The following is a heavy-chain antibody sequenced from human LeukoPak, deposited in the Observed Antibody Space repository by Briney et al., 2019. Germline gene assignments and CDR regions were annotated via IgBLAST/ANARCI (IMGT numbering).Heavy chain of an antibody. Sequence: GGSLRLSCAASGFTFSIYSINWVRQAPGKGLEWVSFITGNSNYIYYADSVKGRFTISRDNAKNSLYLQMNSLRAEDTAVYYCAKAVHDYVWGSYQGYWGQGTLVTVSS. CDR3: AKAVHDYVWGSYQGY. J-gene: IGHJ4*02. V-gene: IGHV3-21*04. D-gene: IGHD3-16*02. CDR2: ITGNSNYI. CDR1: GFTFSIYS.